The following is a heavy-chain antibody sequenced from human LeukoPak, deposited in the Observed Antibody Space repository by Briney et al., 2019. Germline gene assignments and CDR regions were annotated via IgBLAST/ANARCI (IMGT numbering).Heavy chain of an antibody. CDR3: AKDMAGIWFGESVFDY. D-gene: IGHD3-10*01. Sequence: QTGGSLRLSCAASGFTFSSYWMSWVRQAPGKGLEWVANIKQDGSEKYYVDSVKGRFTISRDNAKNSLYLQMNSLRAEDTALYYCAKDMAGIWFGESVFDYWGQGTLVTVSS. CDR2: IKQDGSEK. V-gene: IGHV3-7*03. CDR1: GFTFSSYW. J-gene: IGHJ4*02.